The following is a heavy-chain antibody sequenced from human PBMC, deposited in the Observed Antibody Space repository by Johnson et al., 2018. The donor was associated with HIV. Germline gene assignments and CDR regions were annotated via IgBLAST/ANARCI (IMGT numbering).Heavy chain of an antibody. J-gene: IGHJ3*02. V-gene: IGHV3-7*02. D-gene: IGHD4-17*01. CDR3: ARAYGDYEDAFDI. CDR1: GFTFSSYW. CDR2: IKQDGAEI. Sequence: EVQLVESWGGLVQPGGSLRLSCEASGFTFSSYWMSCVRQAPGKGLEWVANIKQDGAEIFYVDSVKGRFTISRDNAKNSLYLQMNSLRAGDTAVYYCARAYGDYEDAFDIWGQGTMVTVSS.